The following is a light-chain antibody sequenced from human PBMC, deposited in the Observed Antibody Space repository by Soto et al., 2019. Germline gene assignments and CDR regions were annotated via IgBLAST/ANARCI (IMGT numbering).Light chain of an antibody. CDR1: QSITNR. CDR3: QHYGGMWT. V-gene: IGKV1-5*01. CDR2: AAL. Sequence: QTTHAPSALSASVVDGVAITGRASQSITNRLAWYQLKPGTAPKVLIHAALNLESGLPSRFSGSGYGTEFALTIRSLKPDDFATYCCQHYGGMWT. J-gene: IGKJ1*01.